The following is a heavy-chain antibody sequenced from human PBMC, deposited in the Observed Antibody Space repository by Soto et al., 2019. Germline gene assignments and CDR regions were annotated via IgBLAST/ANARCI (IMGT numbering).Heavy chain of an antibody. Sequence: ASVKVSCKASRFTFTSSAMQWVRQARGQRLEWIGWIVVGSGNTNYAQKFQERVTITRDMSTSTAYMELSSLRSEDTAVYYCAVSRSGLLDAFDIWGQGTMVTVSS. CDR1: RFTFTSSA. V-gene: IGHV1-58*02. CDR3: AVSRSGLLDAFDI. D-gene: IGHD1-26*01. CDR2: IVVGSGNT. J-gene: IGHJ3*02.